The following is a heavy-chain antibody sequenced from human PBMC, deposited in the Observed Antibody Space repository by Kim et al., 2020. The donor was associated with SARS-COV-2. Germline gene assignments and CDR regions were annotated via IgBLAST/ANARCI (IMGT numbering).Heavy chain of an antibody. J-gene: IGHJ6*02. CDR3: ARQHSGSYWAYYYYGMDV. D-gene: IGHD1-26*01. V-gene: IGHV5-10-1*01. CDR1: GYSFTSYW. Sequence: GESLKISCKGSGYSFTSYWISWVRQMPGKGLEWMGRIDPSDSYTNYSPSFQGHVTISADKSISTAYLQWSSLKASDTAMYYCARQHSGSYWAYYYYGMDVWGQGTTVTVSS. CDR2: IDPSDSYT.